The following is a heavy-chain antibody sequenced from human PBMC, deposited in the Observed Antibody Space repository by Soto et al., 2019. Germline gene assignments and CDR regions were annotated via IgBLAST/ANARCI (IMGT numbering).Heavy chain of an antibody. J-gene: IGHJ4*02. CDR3: ARVEYGDSNVTFDY. CDR1: GGSISSGGYY. V-gene: IGHV4-31*03. Sequence: QVQLQESGPGLVKPSQTLSLTCTVSGGSISSGGYYWSWIRQHPGKGLEWIGYIYYSGRTYYNPSLKSRVTISVDTSKNQFSLKLSSVTAADTAVYYCARVEYGDSNVTFDYWGQGTLVTVSS. D-gene: IGHD4-17*01. CDR2: IYYSGRT.